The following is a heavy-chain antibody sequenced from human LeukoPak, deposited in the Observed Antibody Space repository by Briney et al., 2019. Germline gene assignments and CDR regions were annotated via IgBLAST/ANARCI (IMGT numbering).Heavy chain of an antibody. V-gene: IGHV1-2*02. Sequence: ASVKVSCKASGYTFTGYYMHWVRQAPGQGLEWMGWINPNSGGTNYAQKFQGRVTMTRDTSISTAYMELSRLRSDDTAVYYCARGYSSGWQYYYYYMDVWGKGTTVTVSS. J-gene: IGHJ6*03. CDR3: ARGYSSGWQYYYYYMDV. CDR1: GYTFTGYY. CDR2: INPNSGGT. D-gene: IGHD6-19*01.